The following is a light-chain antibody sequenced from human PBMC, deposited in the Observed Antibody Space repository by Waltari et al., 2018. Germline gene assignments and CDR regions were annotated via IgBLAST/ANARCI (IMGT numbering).Light chain of an antibody. V-gene: IGLV3-21*03. CDR3: QLWDSSTDHVV. CDR1: NIGRKS. Sequence: SYVLTQSPSVSVAPGKTARITCGGSNIGRKSLPWYQQKPGQAPVLVVYDDRDRPSGIPERFSGSNSGNTAILTISRVEAGDEADYYCQLWDSSTDHVVFGGGTKLTVL. CDR2: DDR. J-gene: IGLJ2*01.